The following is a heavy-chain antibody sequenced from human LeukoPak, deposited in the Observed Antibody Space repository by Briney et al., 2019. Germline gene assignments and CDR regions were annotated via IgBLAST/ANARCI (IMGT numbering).Heavy chain of an antibody. J-gene: IGHJ6*02. Sequence: GGSLRLSCAASGFKFSDHYIDWVRQAPGKGLEWVGRSRNKASSYTTEYAASVEGRFTISRDVSESSLYLQMNSLRTEDTAVYYCGRIAINENNGMDVWGQGTTATVSS. D-gene: IGHD1/OR15-1a*01. CDR1: GFKFSDHY. CDR2: SRNKASSYTT. V-gene: IGHV3-72*01. CDR3: GRIAINENNGMDV.